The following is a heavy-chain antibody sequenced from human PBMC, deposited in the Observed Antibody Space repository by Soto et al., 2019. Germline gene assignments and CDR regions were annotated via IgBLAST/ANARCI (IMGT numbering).Heavy chain of an antibody. CDR3: ARDRGYYYDSSGYGN. J-gene: IGHJ4*02. Sequence: GGSLRLSCAASGFTFSSYGMHWVRQAPGKVLEWVAVIWYEGSNKYYADSVKGRFTISRDNSKNTLYLQMNSLRAEYTSVYYCARDRGYYYDSSGYGNWGQGTLVTVSS. V-gene: IGHV3-33*01. D-gene: IGHD3-22*01. CDR1: GFTFSSYG. CDR2: IWYEGSNK.